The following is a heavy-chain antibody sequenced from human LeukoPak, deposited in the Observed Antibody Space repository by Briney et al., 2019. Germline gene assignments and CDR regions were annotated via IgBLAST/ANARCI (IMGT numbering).Heavy chain of an antibody. D-gene: IGHD5-12*01. CDR1: GFTFSSYA. J-gene: IGHJ5*02. V-gene: IGHV3-23*01. CDR2: ISHSAGGT. Sequence: GGSLRLSCAASGFTFSSYAMTWVRQAPGKGLEWVSGISHSAGGTYYAGSVKGRFTISRDNSRNTLYLQMNSLRAEDTAVYYCAKEFLVATISGWFDPWGQGTLVTVSS. CDR3: AKEFLVATISGWFDP.